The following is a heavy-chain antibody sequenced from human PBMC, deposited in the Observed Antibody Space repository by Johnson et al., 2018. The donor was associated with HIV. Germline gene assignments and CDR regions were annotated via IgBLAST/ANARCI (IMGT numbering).Heavy chain of an antibody. Sequence: QVQLVESGGGVVQPGGSLRLSCAASGFTFSDYGMHWVRQAPGKGLEWVSVIYSGGSTYYADSVKGRFTISRDNSKNTLYLQMNSLRAEDTAVYYCAREGAWELRPGAFDIWGQGTMVTVSS. J-gene: IGHJ3*02. V-gene: IGHV3-NL1*01. D-gene: IGHD1-7*01. CDR1: GFTFSDYG. CDR3: AREGAWELRPGAFDI. CDR2: IYSGGST.